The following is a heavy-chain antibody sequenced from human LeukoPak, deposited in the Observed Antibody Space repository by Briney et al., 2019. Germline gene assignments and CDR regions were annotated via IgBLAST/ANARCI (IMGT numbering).Heavy chain of an antibody. CDR1: GFTFSNYG. D-gene: IGHD3-9*01. V-gene: IGHV3-23*01. CDR3: AKRGGFDWLNYYYMDV. J-gene: IGHJ6*03. CDR2: LSSSGGST. Sequence: GGTLRLSCAASGFTFSNYGMKWVRQAPGKGLEWVSALSSSGGSTYYADSVKGLFTISRDHSKTTLYLQMSSLRAEAPAVYYCAKRGGFDWLNYYYMDVWGKGTTVTVSS.